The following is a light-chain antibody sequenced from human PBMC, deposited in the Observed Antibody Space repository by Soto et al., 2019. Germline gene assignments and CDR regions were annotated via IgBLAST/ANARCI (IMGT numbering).Light chain of an antibody. V-gene: IGKV1-39*01. Sequence: IQLTQSPSSLPASVGDRVTITCRASQGITTYLAWYQQKPGKAPKLLIYAASALQSGVPSRFSGSGSGTDFTLTISSLQPEDFATYYCQQSYRTPITFGQGTRLEIK. J-gene: IGKJ5*01. CDR3: QQSYRTPIT. CDR2: AAS. CDR1: QGITTY.